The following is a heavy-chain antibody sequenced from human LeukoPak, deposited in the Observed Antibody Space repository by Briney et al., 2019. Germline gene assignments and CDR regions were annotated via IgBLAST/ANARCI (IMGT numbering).Heavy chain of an antibody. J-gene: IGHJ4*02. CDR3: ARGRGNDDPELDY. CDR1: GGSFSGYY. CDR2: INHSGST. D-gene: IGHD1-1*01. Sequence: SETLSLTCAVYGGSFSGYYWSWIRQPPGKGLEWIGEINHSGSTNYNPSLKSRVTISVDTSKNQFSLKLSSVTAADTAVYYCARGRGNDDPELDYWGQGTLVTVSS. V-gene: IGHV4-34*01.